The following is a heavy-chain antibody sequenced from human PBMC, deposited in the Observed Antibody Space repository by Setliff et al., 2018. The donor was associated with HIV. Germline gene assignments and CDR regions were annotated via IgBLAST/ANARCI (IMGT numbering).Heavy chain of an antibody. V-gene: IGHV1-69*05. CDR3: ALPYCGGGNCWSSASLPPAGWFDP. D-gene: IGHD2-15*01. J-gene: IGHJ5*02. CDR1: GGTFSSYV. CDR2: IIPMYGVA. Sequence: SVKVSCKASGGTFSSYVISWERQAPGQGPEWMGGIIPMYGVANYAQKFQGRVTITTDESTSTAYMELSSLRSEDTAVYYCALPYCGGGNCWSSASLPPAGWFDPWGQGTLVTVSS.